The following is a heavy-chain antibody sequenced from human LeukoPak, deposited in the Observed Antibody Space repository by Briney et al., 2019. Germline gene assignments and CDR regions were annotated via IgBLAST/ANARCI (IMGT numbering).Heavy chain of an antibody. CDR1: GFFRSYA. CDR3: EGTYYYDSSDDY. V-gene: IGHV3-23*01. D-gene: IGHD3-22*01. CDR2: ISGSGTST. Sequence: SGGSLRPSCAASGFFRSYAMSWVRQAPGKGLEWVLAISGSGTSTYYADSVKGRFTISRDNSKNTLYLQMNSLRAEDTAVYYCEGTYYYDSSDDYWGQGTLVTVSS. J-gene: IGHJ4*02.